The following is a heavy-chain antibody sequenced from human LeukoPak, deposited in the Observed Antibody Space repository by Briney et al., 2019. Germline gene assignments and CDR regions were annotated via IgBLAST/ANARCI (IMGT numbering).Heavy chain of an antibody. CDR1: GLTFSDAW. D-gene: IGHD6-13*01. CDR2: IKQDGSEK. CDR3: ARDSAGNDY. V-gene: IGHV3-7*01. Sequence: PGGSLRLSCVLSGLTFSDAWMSWVRQAPGKGQERVANIKQDGSEKYYVDSVKGRFTISRDNAKNSLYLQMNSLRAEDTAMYYCARDSAGNDYWGQGTLVTVSS. J-gene: IGHJ4*02.